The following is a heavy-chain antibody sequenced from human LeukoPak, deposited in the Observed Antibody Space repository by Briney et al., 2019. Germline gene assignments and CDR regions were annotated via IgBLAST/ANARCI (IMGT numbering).Heavy chain of an antibody. J-gene: IGHJ4*02. D-gene: IGHD1-14*01. V-gene: IGHV3-23*01. CDR1: GFTVSSNY. CDR3: AKDVYRNGSFDY. CDR2: ISGSGGST. Sequence: PGGSLRLSCAASGFTVSSNYMSWVRQAPGKGLEWVSAISGSGGSTYYADSVKGRFTISRDNSKNTLYLQMNSLRAEDTAVYYCAKDVYRNGSFDYWGQGTLVTVSS.